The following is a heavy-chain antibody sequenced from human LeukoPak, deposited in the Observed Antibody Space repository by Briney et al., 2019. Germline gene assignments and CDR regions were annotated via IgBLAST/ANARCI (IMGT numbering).Heavy chain of an antibody. CDR2: ISSSSSYI. J-gene: IGHJ4*02. V-gene: IGHV3-21*01. CDR1: GFTFSSYS. Sequence: GGSLRLSCAVSGFTFSSYSMNWVRQAPGRGLEWVASISSSSSYIYYADSVKGRFTISRDNAKNSLFLQMNSLRAEDTAVYYCARTGQGDTNDYWGQGTLVTVSS. D-gene: IGHD2-21*02. CDR3: ARTGQGDTNDY.